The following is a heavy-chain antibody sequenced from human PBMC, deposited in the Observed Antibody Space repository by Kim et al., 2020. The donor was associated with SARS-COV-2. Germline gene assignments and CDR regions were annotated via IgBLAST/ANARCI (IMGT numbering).Heavy chain of an antibody. J-gene: IGHJ4*02. CDR3: ASSDSSSCLDY. D-gene: IGHD6-6*01. CDR2: A. V-gene: IGHV1-69*01. Sequence: ANYAQKFQGRDTITADESTSTGYMERSSLRSEDTAVYYCASSDSSSCLDYWGQGTLVTVSS.